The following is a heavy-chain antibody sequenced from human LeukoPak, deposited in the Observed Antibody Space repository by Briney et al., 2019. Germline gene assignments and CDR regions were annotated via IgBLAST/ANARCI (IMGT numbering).Heavy chain of an antibody. Sequence: SETLSLTCTVSGGSISSNNYFWGWIRQHPGKGLEWIGYIYYSGSTYYNPSLKSRVTISVDTSKNQFSLKLSSVTAADTAVYYCARGTMVRGVAFDYWGQGTLVTVSS. CDR3: ARGTMVRGVAFDY. J-gene: IGHJ4*02. D-gene: IGHD3-10*01. V-gene: IGHV4-31*03. CDR2: IYYSGST. CDR1: GGSISSNNYF.